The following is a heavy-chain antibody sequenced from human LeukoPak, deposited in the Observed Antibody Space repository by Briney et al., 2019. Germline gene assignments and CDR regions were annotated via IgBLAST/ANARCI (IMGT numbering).Heavy chain of an antibody. CDR1: GFTFSDYG. V-gene: IGHV3-33*01. CDR2: IWYDASNK. D-gene: IGHD3-16*01. J-gene: IGHJ4*02. Sequence: GKTLRLSCAASGFTFSDYGMHWVRQAPGKGLEWVAVIWYDASNKYYADSVKGRFTISRDNCKNTLYLPMNSLRAEDTAVYYCARGAYSGDYWGQGTLVTASS. CDR3: ARGAYSGDY.